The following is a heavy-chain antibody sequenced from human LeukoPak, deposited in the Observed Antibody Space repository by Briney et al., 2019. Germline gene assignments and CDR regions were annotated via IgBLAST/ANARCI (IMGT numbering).Heavy chain of an antibody. CDR3: ARVMGGYCSSTSCYTDDTYFDY. CDR2: ISGNGGRT. CDR1: GFTFSTYT. Sequence: GGSLRLSCAASGFTFSTYTMAWVRQAPGGGLEWVSGISGNGGRTYYADSVKGRFAISRDDSKSTLYLQMNSLRAEDTAVYYCARVMGGYCSSTSCYTDDTYFDYWGQGTLVTVSS. J-gene: IGHJ4*02. V-gene: IGHV3-23*01. D-gene: IGHD2-2*02.